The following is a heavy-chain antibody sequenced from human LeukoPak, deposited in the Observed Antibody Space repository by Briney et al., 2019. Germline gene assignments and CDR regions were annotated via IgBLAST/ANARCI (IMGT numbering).Heavy chain of an antibody. J-gene: IGHJ5*02. CDR2: FDPGDGET. CDR3: ATTSGYCSGGSCLPHKWFDP. Sequence: ASVKVSCKVSGYTLTELSMHWVRQAPGKGLEWMGGFDPGDGETIYAQKFQGRVTMTEDTSTDTAYMELSSLRSGDTAVYYCATTSGYCSGGSCLPHKWFDPWRQGTLVTVSS. V-gene: IGHV1-24*01. CDR1: GYTLTELS. D-gene: IGHD2-15*01.